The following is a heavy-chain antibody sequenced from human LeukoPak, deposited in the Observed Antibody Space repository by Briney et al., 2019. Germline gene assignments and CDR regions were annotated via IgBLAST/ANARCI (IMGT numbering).Heavy chain of an antibody. CDR2: ISGSGGST. J-gene: IGHJ4*02. D-gene: IGHD2-21*01. V-gene: IGHV3-23*01. CDR3: AKDRGVVVIAVDYFDY. CDR1: GFTFSGYA. Sequence: GGSLRLSCAASGFTFSGYAMSWVRQAPGKGLEWVAAISGSGGSTYYADSVKGRFTSSRDNSKNTLYLQMNSLRAEDTAVYYCAKDRGVVVIAVDYFDYWGQGTLVTVSS.